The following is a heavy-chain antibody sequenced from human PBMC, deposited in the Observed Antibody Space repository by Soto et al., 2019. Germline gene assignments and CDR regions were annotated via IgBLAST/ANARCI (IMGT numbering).Heavy chain of an antibody. V-gene: IGHV4-34*01. CDR1: GGSFSGYY. CDR2: INHSGST. J-gene: IGHJ6*02. Sequence: SETLSLTCAVYGGSFSGYYWSWIRQPPGKGLEWIGEINHSGSTNYNPSLKSRVTISVDTSKNQFSLRLSSVTAADTAVYYCARVTGYCSSTSCYRGRSYYYYYGMDVWGQGTTVTVS. D-gene: IGHD2-2*02. CDR3: ARVTGYCSSTSCYRGRSYYYYYGMDV.